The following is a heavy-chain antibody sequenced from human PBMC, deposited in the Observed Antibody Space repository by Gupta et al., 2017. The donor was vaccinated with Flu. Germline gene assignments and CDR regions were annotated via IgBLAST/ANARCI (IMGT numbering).Heavy chain of an antibody. J-gene: IGHJ6*02. V-gene: IGHV3-15*01. CDR1: GFSFNNAW. Sequence: LVESGGVFIKPGGSLRLSCAASGFSFNNAWMFWVRQAPGKGLEWVGRIKSKSDGGTTDYAAPVKGRFTISRDDSKNTLYLQMNSLKTEDTAVYYCTSRYCNGGSCYPDYYYAMDVWGQGTTVTVSS. D-gene: IGHD2-15*01. CDR2: IKSKSDGGTT. CDR3: TSRYCNGGSCYPDYYYAMDV.